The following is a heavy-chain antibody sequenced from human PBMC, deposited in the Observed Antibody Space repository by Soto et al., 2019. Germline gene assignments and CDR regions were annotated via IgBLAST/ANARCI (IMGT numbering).Heavy chain of an antibody. J-gene: IGHJ3*02. CDR2: ISAYNGNT. Sequence: ASVKVSCKASGYTFTSYGISWVRQAPGQGLEWMGWISAYNGNTNYAQKLQGRVTMTTDTSTSTAYMELRSLRSDDTAVYYCATPTNGDYGDGDALDIRGQGTMVTVSS. D-gene: IGHD4-17*01. CDR3: ATPTNGDYGDGDALDI. V-gene: IGHV1-18*01. CDR1: GYTFTSYG.